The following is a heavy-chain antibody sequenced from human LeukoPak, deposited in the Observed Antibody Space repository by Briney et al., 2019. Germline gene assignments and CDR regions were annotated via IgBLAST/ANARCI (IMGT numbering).Heavy chain of an antibody. CDR2: ISYDGSNK. CDR3: APPPSMVRGVSFDY. V-gene: IGHV3-30*03. Sequence: GGSLRLSCAASGFTFSSYGMHWVRQAPGKGMEWVAVISYDGSNKYYADSVKGRFTISRDNSKNTLYLQMNSLRAEDTAVYYCAPPPSMVRGVSFDYWGQGTLVTVSS. J-gene: IGHJ4*02. D-gene: IGHD3-10*01. CDR1: GFTFSSYG.